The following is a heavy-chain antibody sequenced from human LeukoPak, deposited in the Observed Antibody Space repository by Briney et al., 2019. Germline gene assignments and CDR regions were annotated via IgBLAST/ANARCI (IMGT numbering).Heavy chain of an antibody. J-gene: IGHJ4*02. V-gene: IGHV4-59*08. CDR3: VRRRYSSGQIDC. D-gene: IGHD6-19*01. CDR1: GASISSYY. Sequence: SETLSLTCTVSGASISSYYWSWIRQPPGKGLEWIGYVYYSESTNYNPSLKSRVTISIDTSKNQFSLKLSSVTAADTAVYYCVRRRYSSGQIDCWGQGTLVTVSS. CDR2: VYYSEST.